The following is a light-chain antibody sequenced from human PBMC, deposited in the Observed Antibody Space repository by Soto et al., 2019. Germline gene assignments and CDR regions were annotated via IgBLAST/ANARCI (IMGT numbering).Light chain of an antibody. CDR1: QTISSW. Sequence: DIQLTQAPSVLSASGGDTVTISCRASQTISSWLAWYQQKPGKAPKLLIYDASSLESGVPSRFSGSGSGTEFTLTISSLQPDDFATYYCQQYNSYSWTFGQGTKVDI. J-gene: IGKJ1*01. V-gene: IGKV1-5*01. CDR3: QQYNSYSWT. CDR2: DAS.